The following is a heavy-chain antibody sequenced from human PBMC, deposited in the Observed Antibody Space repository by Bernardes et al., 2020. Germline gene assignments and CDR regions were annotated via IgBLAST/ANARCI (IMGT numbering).Heavy chain of an antibody. J-gene: IGHJ5*02. Sequence: ASVKVACKASGYTFTSYDINWVRQATGQGLEWMGWINPNSGNTGYAQKFQGRVTMTRNTSISTAYMELSSLRSEDTAVYYCARGEGYYGSGSPFDPWGQGTLVTVSS. CDR3: ARGEGYYGSGSPFDP. CDR2: INPNSGNT. V-gene: IGHV1-8*01. D-gene: IGHD3-10*01. CDR1: GYTFTSYD.